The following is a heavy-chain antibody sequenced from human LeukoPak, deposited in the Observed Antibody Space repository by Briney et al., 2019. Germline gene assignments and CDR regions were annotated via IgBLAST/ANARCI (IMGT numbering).Heavy chain of an antibody. Sequence: PSETLSLTCAVSGGSISSGGYSWSWIRQPPGKGLEWIGYIYHSGSTYYNPSLKSRVTISVDRSKNQFSLKLSSVTAAATAVYYCARGPYSGYDSYYYGMDVWGQGTTVTVSS. J-gene: IGHJ6*02. CDR1: GGSISSGGYS. CDR3: ARGPYSGYDSYYYGMDV. V-gene: IGHV4-30-2*01. D-gene: IGHD5-12*01. CDR2: IYHSGST.